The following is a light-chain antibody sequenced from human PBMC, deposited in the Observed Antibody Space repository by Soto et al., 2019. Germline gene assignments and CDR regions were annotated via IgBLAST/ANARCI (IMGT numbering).Light chain of an antibody. CDR2: DAY. V-gene: IGKV3-11*01. Sequence: EILMTQSPATLSVSPGARATLSRRASQSVSSYLAWYQQKPGQAPRLLIYDAYNRATGITARFSGSGSGTDFTLTISSLEPEDFAVYYCQQRSNWPWAFGQGTRLEI. CDR3: QQRSNWPWA. CDR1: QSVSSY. J-gene: IGKJ5*01.